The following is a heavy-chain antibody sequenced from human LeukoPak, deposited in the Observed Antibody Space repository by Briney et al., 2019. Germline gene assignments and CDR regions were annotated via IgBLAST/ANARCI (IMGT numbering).Heavy chain of an antibody. J-gene: IGHJ4*02. V-gene: IGHV3-48*01. D-gene: IGHD6-13*01. CDR1: GFTFSSYS. CDR2: ISSSSSTI. Sequence: GGSLRLSCAASGFTFSSYSMNWVRQAPGKGLEWVSYISSSSSTIYYADSVKGRFTISRDNAKNSLYLQMNSLRAEDTAVYYCARDVSSWTFDYWGQGTLVPVSS. CDR3: ARDVSSWTFDY.